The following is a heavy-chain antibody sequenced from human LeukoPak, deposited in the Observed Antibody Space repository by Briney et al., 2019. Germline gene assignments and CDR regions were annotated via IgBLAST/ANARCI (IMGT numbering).Heavy chain of an antibody. Sequence: SVKVSCKASGGTFSSYAVSWVRQAPGQGLEWMGGIIPIFGTANYAQKFQGRVTITADESTSTAYMELSSLRSEDTAVYYCARENYYDSSGYSLVGGYFDYWGQGTLVTVSS. V-gene: IGHV1-69*13. CDR3: ARENYYDSSGYSLVGGYFDY. CDR2: IIPIFGTA. CDR1: GGTFSSYA. D-gene: IGHD3-22*01. J-gene: IGHJ4*02.